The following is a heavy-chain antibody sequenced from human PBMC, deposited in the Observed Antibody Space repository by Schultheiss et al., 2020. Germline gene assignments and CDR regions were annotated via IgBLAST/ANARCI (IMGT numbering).Heavy chain of an antibody. CDR3: ARTRRHCSGGSCYTLFDY. CDR2: IDWDDDK. V-gene: IGHV2-70*11. CDR1: GFALITSGMC. D-gene: IGHD2-15*01. Sequence: SCPTLVKPTQTLTLTCTFSGFALITSGMCVSWIRQPPGKALEWLARIDWDDDKYYSTSLKTRLTISKDTSKNQVVLTMTNMDPVDTATYYCARTRRHCSGGSCYTLFDYWGQGTLVTVSS. J-gene: IGHJ4*02.